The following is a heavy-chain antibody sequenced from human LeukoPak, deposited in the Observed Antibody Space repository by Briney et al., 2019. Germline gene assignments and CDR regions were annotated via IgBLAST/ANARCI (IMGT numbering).Heavy chain of an antibody. J-gene: IGHJ4*02. Sequence: PGGSLRLSCAASGFTFSSYWMHWVRQAPGKGLVWVSRINSDGSSTSYADSVKGRFTISRDNAKNSLYLQMNSLRAEDTAVYYCARAAPDIVVVPATKDYGSGSNSGEWGQGTLVTVSS. CDR2: INSDGSST. CDR1: GFTFSSYW. CDR3: ARAAPDIVVVPATKDYGSGSNSGE. D-gene: IGHD2-2*01. V-gene: IGHV3-74*01.